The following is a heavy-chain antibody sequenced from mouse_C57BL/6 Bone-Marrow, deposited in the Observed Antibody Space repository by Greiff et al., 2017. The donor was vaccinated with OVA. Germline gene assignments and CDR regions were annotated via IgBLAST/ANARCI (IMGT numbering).Heavy chain of an antibody. CDR1: GFTFSDYY. CDR2: ISNGGGST. Sequence: EVKVVESGGGLVQPGGSLKLSCAASGFTFSDYYMYWVRQTPEKRLEWVAYISNGGGSTYYPDTVKGRFTISRDNAKNTLYLQMSRLKSEDTAMYYCARHPVYAMDYWGQGTSVTVSS. V-gene: IGHV5-12*01. CDR3: ARHPVYAMDY. J-gene: IGHJ4*01.